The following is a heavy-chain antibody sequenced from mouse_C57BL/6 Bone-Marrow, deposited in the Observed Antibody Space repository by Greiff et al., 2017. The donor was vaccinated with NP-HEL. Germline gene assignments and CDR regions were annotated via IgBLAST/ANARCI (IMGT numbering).Heavy chain of an antibody. CDR1: GYTFTSYW. Sequence: QVQLQQPGAELVKPGASVKLSCKASGYTFTSYWMHWVKQRPGQGLEWIGMIHPNSGSTKYNEKFKSKATLTVDKSSSTAYMQLSSLTSEDSAVYYCARGDYYGTSYAMDYWGQGTSVTVSS. CDR3: ARGDYYGTSYAMDY. J-gene: IGHJ4*01. V-gene: IGHV1-64*01. D-gene: IGHD1-1*01. CDR2: IHPNSGST.